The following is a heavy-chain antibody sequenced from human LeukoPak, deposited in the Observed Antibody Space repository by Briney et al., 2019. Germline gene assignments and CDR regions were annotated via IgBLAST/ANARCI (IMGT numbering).Heavy chain of an antibody. V-gene: IGHV4-4*02. D-gene: IGHD3-10*01. CDR2: IYHSGST. CDR3: ARVGSYGSGSYYTNWFDP. J-gene: IGHJ5*02. Sequence: SGTLSLTCAVSGGSISSSNWWSWVRQPPGKGLEWIGEIYHSGSTYYNPSLKSRVTISVDRSKNQFSLKLSSVTAADTAVYYCARVGSYGSGSYYTNWFDPWGQGTLVTVSS. CDR1: GGSISSSNW.